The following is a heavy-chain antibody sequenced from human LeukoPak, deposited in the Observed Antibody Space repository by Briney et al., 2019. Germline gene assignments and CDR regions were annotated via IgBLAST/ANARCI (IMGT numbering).Heavy chain of an antibody. J-gene: IGHJ4*02. D-gene: IGHD5-18*01. V-gene: IGHV4-39*07. CDR2: IYYSGST. CDR3: ARDLRGYSYGFDY. Sequence: SETLSLTCTVSSGSISSSSYYWGWVRQPPGKGLEWIGSIYYSGSTYYNPSLKSRVTISVDKSKNQFSLKLSSVTAADTAVYYCARDLRGYSYGFDYWGQGTLVTVSS. CDR1: SGSISSSSYY.